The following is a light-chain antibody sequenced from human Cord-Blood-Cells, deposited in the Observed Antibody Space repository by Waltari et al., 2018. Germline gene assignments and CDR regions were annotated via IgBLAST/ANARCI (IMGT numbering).Light chain of an antibody. CDR3: QTWGTGMV. CDR1: SGHSSYA. CDR2: LNSDGSH. J-gene: IGLJ3*02. Sequence: QLVLTQSPSASASLGASVKLTCPLSSGHSSYALAWHQQQPEKGPRYLVKLNSDGSHSKGDGIPDRFSGSSSGAERYLTISSLQSEDEADYYCQTWGTGMVFGGGTKLTVL. V-gene: IGLV4-69*01.